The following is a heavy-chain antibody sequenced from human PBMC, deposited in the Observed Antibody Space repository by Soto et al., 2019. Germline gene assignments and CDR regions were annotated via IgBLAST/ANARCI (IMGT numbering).Heavy chain of an antibody. Sequence: GASVKVSCKASGGTFSSYAISWVRQAPGQGLEWMGGIIPIFGTANYAQKFQGRVTITADESTSTAYMELSSLRSEDTAVYYCARDAYYYDSSGYRYYFDYWGQGNLVTGSS. D-gene: IGHD3-22*01. J-gene: IGHJ4*02. CDR1: GGTFSSYA. CDR2: IIPIFGTA. CDR3: ARDAYYYDSSGYRYYFDY. V-gene: IGHV1-69*13.